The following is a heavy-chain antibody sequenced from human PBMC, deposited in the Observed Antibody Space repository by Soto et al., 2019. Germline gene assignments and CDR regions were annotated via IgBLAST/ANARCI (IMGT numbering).Heavy chain of an antibody. J-gene: IGHJ4*02. D-gene: IGHD3-22*01. CDR1: GGTFSSYA. V-gene: IGHV1-69*06. CDR3: AREGDYYDSSGYYGF. CDR2: IIPILGTA. Sequence: QVQLVQSGAEVKKPGSSVKVSCKASGGTFSSYAISWVRQAPGQGLEWMGGIIPILGTANYAQKFQGRVTITADKSTSTAYMEMSSLRSEDTAVYYCAREGDYYDSSGYYGFWGQGTLVTVSS.